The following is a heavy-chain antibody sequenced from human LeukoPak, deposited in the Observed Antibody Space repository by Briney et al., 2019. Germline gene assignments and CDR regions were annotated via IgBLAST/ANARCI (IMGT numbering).Heavy chain of an antibody. CDR3: TATMVRGVPQYYYYMDV. D-gene: IGHD3-10*01. CDR1: GGSISSGDYY. V-gene: IGHV4-30-4*08. Sequence: PSQTLSLXCTVSGGSISSGDYYWSWIRQPPGKGLEWIGYIYYSGSTYYNPSLKSRVTISVDTSKNQFSLKLSSVTAADTAVYYCTATMVRGVPQYYYYMDVWGKGTTVTVSS. CDR2: IYYSGST. J-gene: IGHJ6*03.